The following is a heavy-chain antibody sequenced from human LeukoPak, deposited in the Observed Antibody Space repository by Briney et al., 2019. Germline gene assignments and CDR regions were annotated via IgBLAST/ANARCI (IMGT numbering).Heavy chain of an antibody. CDR2: IYHGGST. Sequence: SETLTLTCAVCGYSISSGYYWGWLRQPPGKGLEGIGRIYHGGSTYYNPSLKSRVTISVDTSKNQFTLKLSSVTAADTAVYYCATDPSIVGAPYEVYWGQGTLVTVSS. CDR1: GYSISSGYY. CDR3: ATDPSIVGAPYEVY. D-gene: IGHD1-26*01. V-gene: IGHV4-38-2*01. J-gene: IGHJ4*02.